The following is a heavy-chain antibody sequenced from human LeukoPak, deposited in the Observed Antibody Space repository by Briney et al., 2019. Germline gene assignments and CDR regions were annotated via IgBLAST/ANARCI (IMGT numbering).Heavy chain of an antibody. Sequence: KASETLSLTCAVYGGSFSGYYWSWIRQLPGKGLEWIGNIHSSGNSFCNPSLKSRVTISVDTSKNQFSLKLSSVTAADTAVYYCEKDSHLDVWGQGTTVTVSS. D-gene: IGHD2-15*01. J-gene: IGHJ6*02. CDR3: EKDSHLDV. CDR2: IHSSGNS. CDR1: GGSFSGYY. V-gene: IGHV4-34*01.